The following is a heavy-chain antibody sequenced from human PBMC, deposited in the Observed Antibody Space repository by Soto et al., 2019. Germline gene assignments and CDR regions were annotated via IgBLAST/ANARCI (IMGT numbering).Heavy chain of an antibody. D-gene: IGHD4-17*01. CDR3: ARDADYGGSRGGMDV. V-gene: IGHV4-31*03. CDR2: IYYSGST. J-gene: IGHJ6*02. Sequence: QVRLEESGPGLVKPSETLSLICSVSGGSVNNADYFWSWIRHHPENGLEWMGYIYYSGSTRYNPSFKTRATLSTDTSKNQFSLRLNSVTVADTAVYFCARDADYGGSRGGMDVWGRGTTVTVSS. CDR1: GGSVNNADYF.